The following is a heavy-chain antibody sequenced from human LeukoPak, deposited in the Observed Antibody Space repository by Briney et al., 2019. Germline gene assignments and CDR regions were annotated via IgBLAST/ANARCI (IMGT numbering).Heavy chain of an antibody. CDR2: IYYSGTT. CDR3: ASFFTGATYATGYFDY. Sequence: SETLSLTCTVSGGSISSSSYYWGWIRQPPGKGLEWIGSIYYSGTTYYNPSLKSRVTISADTSKDQFSLKLSSVTAADTAVYYCASFFTGATYATGYFDYWGRGTLVTVSS. D-gene: IGHD1-7*01. V-gene: IGHV4-39*01. J-gene: IGHJ4*02. CDR1: GGSISSSSYY.